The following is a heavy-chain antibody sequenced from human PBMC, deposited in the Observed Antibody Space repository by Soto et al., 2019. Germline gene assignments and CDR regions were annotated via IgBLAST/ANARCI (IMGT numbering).Heavy chain of an antibody. V-gene: IGHV4-31*03. CDR3: ARGVTMVRGVRNWFDP. J-gene: IGHJ5*02. D-gene: IGHD3-10*01. CDR2: IYYSGST. CDR1: GGSISSGGYY. Sequence: QVQLQESGPGLVKPSQTLSLTCTVSGGSISSGGYYWSWIRQHPGKGLEWIGYIYYSGSTYYNPSLKSRVTISVDTSKNQCSLKLSSVTAADTAVYYCARGVTMVRGVRNWFDPWGQGTLVTVSS.